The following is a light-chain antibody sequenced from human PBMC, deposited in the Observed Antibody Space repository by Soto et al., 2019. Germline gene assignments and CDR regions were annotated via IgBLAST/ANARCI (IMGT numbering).Light chain of an antibody. V-gene: IGKV3-15*01. CDR3: QQYNDWPSIT. J-gene: IGKJ5*01. CDR2: GAS. CDR1: QSVSSY. Sequence: EIEMTQSPATLSVSPGEGATLSCRASQSVSSYLAWYQQKPGQAPRLLIYGASTRAAGIPARFSGSGSGTEFTLTISSLQSEDFVAYYCQQYNDWPSITFGQGTRLEIK.